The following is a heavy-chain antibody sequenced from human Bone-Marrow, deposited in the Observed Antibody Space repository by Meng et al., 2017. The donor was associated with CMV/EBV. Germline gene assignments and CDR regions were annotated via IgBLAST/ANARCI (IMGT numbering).Heavy chain of an antibody. D-gene: IGHD4-17*01. CDR1: GYTFTSYG. CDR3: ARCPHFYTVTMVDAFDI. V-gene: IGHV1-18*01. CDR2: ISAYNGNT. Sequence: ASVKVSCKASGYTFTSYGISWVRQAPGQGLEWMGWISAYNGNTNYAQKIQGRVTMTTDTSTSTAYMELRSLRSDDTAVYYCARCPHFYTVTMVDAFDIWGQGTMVTVSS. J-gene: IGHJ3*02.